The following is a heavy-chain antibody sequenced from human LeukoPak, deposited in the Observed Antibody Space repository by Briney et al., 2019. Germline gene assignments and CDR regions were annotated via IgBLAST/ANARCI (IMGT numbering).Heavy chain of an antibody. CDR3: ATDLSVRISPSGY. CDR2: IYYSGST. Sequence: SETLSLTCTVSGGSISSYYWSWIRQPPGKGLEWIGYIYYSGSTNYNPSLKSRVTISVDTSKNQFSLKLSSVTAADTAVYYCATDLSVRISPSGYWGQGTLVTVSS. CDR1: GGSISSYY. V-gene: IGHV4-59*01. J-gene: IGHJ4*02. D-gene: IGHD2-15*01.